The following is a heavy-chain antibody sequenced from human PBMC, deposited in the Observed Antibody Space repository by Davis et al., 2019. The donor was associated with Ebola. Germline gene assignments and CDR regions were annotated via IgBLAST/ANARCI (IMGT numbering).Heavy chain of an antibody. CDR3: ARGGSSSGRDAFDI. Sequence: SVKVSCKASGGTFSSYAISWVRQAPGQGLEWMGRIIPILGIANYAQKFQGRVTITADKSTSTVYMELSSLRSEDTAVYYCARGGSSSGRDAFDIWGQGTMVTVSS. D-gene: IGHD6-6*01. J-gene: IGHJ3*02. CDR2: IIPILGIA. V-gene: IGHV1-69*04. CDR1: GGTFSSYA.